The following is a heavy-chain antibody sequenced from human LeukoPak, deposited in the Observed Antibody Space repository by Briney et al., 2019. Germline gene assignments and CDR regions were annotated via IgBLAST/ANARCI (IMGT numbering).Heavy chain of an antibody. V-gene: IGHV3-23*01. D-gene: IGHD3-22*01. CDR2: ITATSSST. CDR3: AKGARSSSGYTTD. Sequence: GGSLRLSCAAPGFTFSSYGMSWVRQAPGKGLEWVSAITATSSSTHDADSVQGRFTISRDNAKNSLYLQMNSLKTEDTAFYYCAKGARSSSGYTTDWGQGILVTVSS. CDR1: GFTFSSYG. J-gene: IGHJ4*02.